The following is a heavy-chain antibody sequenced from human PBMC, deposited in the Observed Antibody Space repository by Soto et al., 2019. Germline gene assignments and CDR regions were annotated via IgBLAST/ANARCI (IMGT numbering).Heavy chain of an antibody. Sequence: SETLSLTCTVSSGSFSSYHWCWIRQPPGEGLEWVGHIFYSGYTDYNPSLKSRVTISLDTSKNQFSLRLSSVTAADTAVYYCAERSRVGGVIIYYGGQGTLVPVSS. CDR1: SGSFSSYH. CDR3: AERSRVGGVIIYY. D-gene: IGHD3-16*02. J-gene: IGHJ4*02. V-gene: IGHV4-59*01. CDR2: IFYSGYT.